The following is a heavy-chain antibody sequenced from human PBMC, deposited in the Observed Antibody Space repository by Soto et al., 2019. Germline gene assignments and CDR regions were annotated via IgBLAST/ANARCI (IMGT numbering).Heavy chain of an antibody. J-gene: IGHJ4*02. Sequence: QVNLVESGGGVVPPGGSLRVSCIASGFTFSSYGMHWVRQAPGKGLEWVAVISYHGSNKDYADSVKGRFTISRDNSKNTLYLQMNSLRGEDTAVYYCAKDRQLGSSLYYFDYWGQGTLVTVSS. D-gene: IGHD5-18*01. CDR1: GFTFSSYG. V-gene: IGHV3-30*18. CDR3: AKDRQLGSSLYYFDY. CDR2: ISYHGSNK.